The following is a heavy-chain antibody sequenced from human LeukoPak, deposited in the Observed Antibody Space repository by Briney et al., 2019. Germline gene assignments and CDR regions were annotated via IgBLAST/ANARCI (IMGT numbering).Heavy chain of an antibody. CDR1: GYTFTGYY. CDR3: ASWFYGSGSYPIDY. CDR2: INPNSGGT. D-gene: IGHD3-10*01. V-gene: IGHV1-2*02. Sequence: ASVKVSCKASGYTFTGYYMHWVRQAPGQGLEWMGWINPNSGGTNYAQKFQGRVTITADKSTSTAYMELSSLRSEDTAVYYCASWFYGSGSYPIDYWGQGTLVTVSS. J-gene: IGHJ4*02.